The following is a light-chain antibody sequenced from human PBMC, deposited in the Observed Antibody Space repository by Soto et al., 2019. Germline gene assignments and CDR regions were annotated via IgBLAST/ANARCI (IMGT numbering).Light chain of an antibody. CDR3: CSYAGDSSDNNYVG. V-gene: IGLV2-23*01. Sequence: QSVLTQPASVSGSPGQSITISCTGTSSDLGSNNLVSWYQQHPGKAPKFIIYEGSKRPSGVSNRFSGSKSGNTASLTISGLQAEDEADYYCCSYAGDSSDNNYVGFGGGTKVTVL. CDR2: EGS. CDR1: SSDLGSNNL. J-gene: IGLJ2*01.